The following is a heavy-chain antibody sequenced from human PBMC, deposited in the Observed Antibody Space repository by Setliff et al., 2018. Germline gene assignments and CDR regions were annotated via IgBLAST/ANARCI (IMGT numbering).Heavy chain of an antibody. V-gene: IGHV5-51*01. D-gene: IGHD2-2*01. CDR1: GYSFTSYW. J-gene: IGHJ5*02. CDR2: IYPGDSDT. CDR3: ARQAYCSSTSCYLQWFDP. Sequence: GESLKISCKGSGYSFTSYWIGWVRQMPGKGLEWMGIIYPGDSDTRYSPSFQGQVTISADKSISTAYLQWSSLEASDTAMYYCARQAYCSSTSCYLQWFDPWGQGTLVTVSS.